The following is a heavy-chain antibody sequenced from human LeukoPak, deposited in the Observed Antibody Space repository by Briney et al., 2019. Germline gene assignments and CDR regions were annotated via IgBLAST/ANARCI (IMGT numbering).Heavy chain of an antibody. CDR2: INPTSGRA. D-gene: IGHD6-13*01. CDR3: ARGNLAAAGTVIISYYYYYMDV. V-gene: IGHV1-46*02. J-gene: IGHJ6*03. Sequence: VASVKVSCKASGYIFNNFYVHWVRQAPGQGLGWVGIINPTSGRASNAQKFQGRVTITTDESTSTAYMELSSLRSEDTAVYYCARGNLAAAGTVIISYYYYYMDVWGKGTTVTVSS. CDR1: GYIFNNFY.